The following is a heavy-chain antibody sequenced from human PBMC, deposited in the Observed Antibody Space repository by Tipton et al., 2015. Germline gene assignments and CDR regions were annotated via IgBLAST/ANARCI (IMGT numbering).Heavy chain of an antibody. CDR1: AGSISSGIYY. J-gene: IGHJ4*02. CDR2: IQYSGGT. Sequence: TLSLTCTVSAGSISSGIYYWGWIRQPPGKELQWIGYIQYSGGTNYNPSLESRVSMSVDTSKTQFSLEMRSVTATDTAVYYCARARGRHGGLFDSWGQGTLVTVSS. CDR3: ARARGRHGGLFDS. V-gene: IGHV4-39*07. D-gene: IGHD4-23*01.